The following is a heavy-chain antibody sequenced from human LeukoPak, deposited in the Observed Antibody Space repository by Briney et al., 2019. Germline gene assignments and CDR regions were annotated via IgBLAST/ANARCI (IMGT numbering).Heavy chain of an antibody. J-gene: IGHJ2*01. V-gene: IGHV4-61*02. Sequence: SETLSLTCTVSGGSISSGSYYWRWIRQPAGTGLEGIGRIYTSGSTNYNPSLKSRLTISVDTSKNQFSLKLSSAAAADTAVYYCARGGNSGSYSRLWYFDLWGRGTLVTVSS. CDR1: GGSISSGSYY. CDR2: IYTSGST. D-gene: IGHD1-26*01. CDR3: ARGGNSGSYSRLWYFDL.